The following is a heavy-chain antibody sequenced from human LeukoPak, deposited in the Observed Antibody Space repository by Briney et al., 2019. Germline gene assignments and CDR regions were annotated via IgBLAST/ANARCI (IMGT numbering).Heavy chain of an antibody. D-gene: IGHD5-24*01. J-gene: IGHJ4*02. CDR3: ARVPFEDGYNFIFGY. V-gene: IGHV3-30*04. CDR1: GFTFSSYA. Sequence: PGRSLRLSCAASGFTFSSYAMHWVRQAPGKGLEWVAVISYDGSNKYYADSVKGRFTISRDNSKNTLYLQMNSLRAEDTAVYYCARVPFEDGYNFIFGYWGQGTLVTVSS. CDR2: ISYDGSNK.